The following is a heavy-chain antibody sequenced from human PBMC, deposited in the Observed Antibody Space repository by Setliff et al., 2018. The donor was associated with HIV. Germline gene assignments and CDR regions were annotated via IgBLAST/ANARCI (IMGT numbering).Heavy chain of an antibody. CDR2: IFSSGST. Sequence: SETLSLTCTVSGGSMSPYYWSWIRQPPGKGLEWIGYIFSSGSTNYNPSLKSRVTISVDTSKNQFSLKLSSVTAADTAVYYCARLDCSSSSGFVDYWGQGTLVTVSS. V-gene: IGHV4-4*09. J-gene: IGHJ4*02. CDR1: GGSMSPYY. D-gene: IGHD2-2*01. CDR3: ARLDCSSSSGFVDY.